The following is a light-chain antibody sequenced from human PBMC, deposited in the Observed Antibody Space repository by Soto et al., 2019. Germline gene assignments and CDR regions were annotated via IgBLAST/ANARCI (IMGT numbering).Light chain of an antibody. CDR2: KAS. CDR3: QQCNSSPWT. J-gene: IGKJ1*01. V-gene: IGKV1-5*03. Sequence: DIQMTQSPYTLSASVGDRVTVTCRASQSTSNCLAWYQQKPGKAPNLLIYKASSLKSGVPSRFSGSGSGTEFTLTISSLQPDDFATYYCQQCNSSPWTFGQGTKVEIK. CDR1: QSTSNC.